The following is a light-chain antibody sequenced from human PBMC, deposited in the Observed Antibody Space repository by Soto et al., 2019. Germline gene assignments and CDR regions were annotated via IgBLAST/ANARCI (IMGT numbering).Light chain of an antibody. Sequence: EIVLTQSPATLSLSPGERATLSCRASQSVSSYLACYQQKPGQAPRLLIYDASYTATGIPARFSGSGSGTDFSLTISSLEPEDFAVYYCQQRSNWPPITFGQGTRLEIK. CDR1: QSVSSY. J-gene: IGKJ5*01. CDR3: QQRSNWPPIT. V-gene: IGKV3-11*01. CDR2: DAS.